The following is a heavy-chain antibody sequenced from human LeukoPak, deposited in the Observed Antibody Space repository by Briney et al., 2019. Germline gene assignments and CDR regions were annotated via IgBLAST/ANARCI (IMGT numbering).Heavy chain of an antibody. J-gene: IGHJ4*02. CDR3: AKDSGSYSTSFDY. D-gene: IGHD1-26*01. V-gene: IGHV3-9*03. Sequence: SGGSLRLSCAASGFTFDDYAMHWVRQAPGKGLEWVSGISWNSGSIGYADSVEGRFTISRDNAKNSLYLQMNSLRAEDMALYYCAKDSGSYSTSFDYWGQGTLVTVSS. CDR2: ISWNSGSI. CDR1: GFTFDDYA.